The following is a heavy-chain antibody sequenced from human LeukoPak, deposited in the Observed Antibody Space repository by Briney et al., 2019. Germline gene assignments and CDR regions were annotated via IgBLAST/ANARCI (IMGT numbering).Heavy chain of an antibody. D-gene: IGHD6-13*01. CDR3: ARGIAAAADFDY. CDR2: ISSSSSII. Sequence: GGSLRLSCAASGFTFSSYSMNWVRQAPGKGLEWVSYISSSSSIIYYADSVKGRFTISRDNAKNPLYLQMNSLRAEDTAVYYCARGIAAAADFDYWGQGTLVTVSS. V-gene: IGHV3-48*04. CDR1: GFTFSSYS. J-gene: IGHJ4*02.